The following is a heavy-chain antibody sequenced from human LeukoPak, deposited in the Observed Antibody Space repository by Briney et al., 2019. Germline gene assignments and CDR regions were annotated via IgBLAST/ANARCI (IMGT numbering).Heavy chain of an antibody. D-gene: IGHD3-22*01. CDR2: ISSSSSTI. Sequence: GGSLRLSCAASGFTFSSYSMNWVRQAPGKGLEWVSYISSSSSTIYYADSVKGRFTISRDNSKNTLYLQMNSLRAEDTAVYYCAKRPTYYDSSGLDYWGQGTLVTVSS. J-gene: IGHJ4*02. V-gene: IGHV3-48*01. CDR3: AKRPTYYDSSGLDY. CDR1: GFTFSSYS.